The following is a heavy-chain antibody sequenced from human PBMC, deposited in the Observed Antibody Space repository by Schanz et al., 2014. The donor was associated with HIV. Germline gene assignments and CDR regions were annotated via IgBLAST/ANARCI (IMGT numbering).Heavy chain of an antibody. CDR3: ARERWGGNIASHYYAMDV. Sequence: QVHLVESGGDLVKPGGSLRLSCTASGFTFSSYAMHWVRQAPGKGLEWVAVISYDGSNKNYANSVKGRFTISRDNSKNTLYLQMSSLRADDTAVYFCARERWGGNIASHYYAMDVWGQGTTVTVSS. CDR1: GFTFSSYA. CDR2: ISYDGSNK. V-gene: IGHV3-30-3*01. J-gene: IGHJ6*02. D-gene: IGHD2-15*01.